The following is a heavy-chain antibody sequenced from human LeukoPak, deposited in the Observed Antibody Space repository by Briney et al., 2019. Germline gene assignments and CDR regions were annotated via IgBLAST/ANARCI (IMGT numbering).Heavy chain of an antibody. J-gene: IGHJ4*02. CDR2: ISGSGTSA. V-gene: IGHV3-23*01. CDR3: AKHLRDYFDY. Sequence: GGSLRLSCAASGFTFSSYAMTWVRQAPGEGLQWVSGISGSGTSAYYADSVRGRFTISRDNSKNTLYLQMNSLRAEDTAVYYCAKHLRDYFDYWGQGTLVTVSS. CDR1: GFTFSSYA.